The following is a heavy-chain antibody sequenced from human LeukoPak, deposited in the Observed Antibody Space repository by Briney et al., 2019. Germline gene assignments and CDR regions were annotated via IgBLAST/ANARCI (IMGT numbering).Heavy chain of an antibody. J-gene: IGHJ5*02. CDR3: VKDGGHTALDP. Sequence: SETLSLTCTVSGVSIGSSHYYWGWIRQPAGKGLEWIGRVYFSGSTNYNPSLKGRVTISVDTSKNHFSLSLISVTAADTAVYYCVKDGGHTALDPWGQGTQVTVSS. CDR1: GVSIGSSHYY. V-gene: IGHV4-61*02. D-gene: IGHD3-16*01. CDR2: VYFSGST.